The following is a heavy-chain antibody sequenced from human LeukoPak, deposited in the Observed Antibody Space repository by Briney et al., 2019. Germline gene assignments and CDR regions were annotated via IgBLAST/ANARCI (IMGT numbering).Heavy chain of an antibody. CDR3: ARVPAANGPGDY. CDR1: GYSFASSW. V-gene: IGHV5-51*01. D-gene: IGHD2-15*01. CDR2: IYPGDSNP. Sequence: GESLKISCKGSGYSFASSWIGWVRQMPGKGLEWMGIIYPGDSNPKYSPSFQGQVTISADKSISTAYLQWSSLQASDTAIHYCARVPAANGPGDYWGQGTLVTVSS. J-gene: IGHJ4*02.